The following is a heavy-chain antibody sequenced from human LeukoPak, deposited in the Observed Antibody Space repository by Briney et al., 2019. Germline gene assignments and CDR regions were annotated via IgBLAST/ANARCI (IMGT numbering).Heavy chain of an antibody. CDR2: IFFSGST. J-gene: IGHJ3*02. D-gene: IGHD3-10*01. CDR1: GGSIDSHF. Sequence: SETLSLTCTVSGGSIDSHFWSWIRQPPGKGLEWIGNIFFSGSTNNNPSLESRLTISQDSSKNQVSLRLASATAADTAIYYCARLKVADSEFFDIGAQGTLVAVSS. V-gene: IGHV4-59*08. CDR3: ARLKVADSEFFDI.